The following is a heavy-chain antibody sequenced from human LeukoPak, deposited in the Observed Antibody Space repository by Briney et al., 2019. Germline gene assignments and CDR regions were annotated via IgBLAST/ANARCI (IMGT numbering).Heavy chain of an antibody. CDR3: AKAPNYSGSGSPLFEY. CDR2: ISAYNGNT. Sequence: GASVKVSCKASGYIFSTYGIAWVRQAPGQGLEWMGWISAYNGNTRYAQTVQGRVTMTTDTSTSTAYMEPRSLRSDDTAVYYCAKAPNYSGSGSPLFEYWGQGTLVTVSS. D-gene: IGHD3-10*01. CDR1: GYIFSTYG. V-gene: IGHV1-18*01. J-gene: IGHJ4*02.